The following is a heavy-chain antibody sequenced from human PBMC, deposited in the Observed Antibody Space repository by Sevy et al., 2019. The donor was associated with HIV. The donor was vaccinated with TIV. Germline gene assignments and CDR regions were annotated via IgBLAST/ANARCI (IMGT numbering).Heavy chain of an antibody. CDR1: GGSISSSSYY. V-gene: IGHV4-39*01. CDR3: ARRTGRGDILTGYYYYYGMDV. CDR2: IYYSGST. Sequence: SETLSLTCTVSGGSISSSSYYWGWIRQPPGKGLEWIGSIYYSGSTYYNPSLKSRVTISVDTSKNQFSLKLSSVTAADTAVYYCARRTGRGDILTGYYYYYGMDVWGQGTTVTVSS. D-gene: IGHD3-9*01. J-gene: IGHJ6*02.